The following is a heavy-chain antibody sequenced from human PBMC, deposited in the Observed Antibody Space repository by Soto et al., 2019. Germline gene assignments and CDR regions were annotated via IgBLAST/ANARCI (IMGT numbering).Heavy chain of an antibody. J-gene: IGHJ4*02. D-gene: IGHD6-6*01. CDR1: GFTFSSYA. V-gene: IGHV3-23*01. CDR2: ISGSGGST. Sequence: GGSLRLSCAASGFTFSSYAMSWVRQAPGKGLEWVSAISGSGGSTYYADSVKGRFTISRDNSKNTLYLQMNSLRAEDTAVYYCAKDPRRGVRQQLDTLIYWGQGTLVTVSS. CDR3: AKDPRRGVRQQLDTLIY.